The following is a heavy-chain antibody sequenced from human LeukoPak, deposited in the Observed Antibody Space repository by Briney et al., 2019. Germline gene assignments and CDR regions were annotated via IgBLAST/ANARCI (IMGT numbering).Heavy chain of an antibody. D-gene: IGHD3-10*01. CDR1: GGSISSYY. CDR3: ARASTYYGGIDY. Sequence: PSETLSLTCTVSGGSISSYYWSWIRQPPGKGLEWIGYIYYSGSTNYNPSLKSRVTISVDTSKNQFSLKLSSVTAADTAVYYCARASTYYGGIDYWGQGTLVTVSS. V-gene: IGHV4-59*01. J-gene: IGHJ4*02. CDR2: IYYSGST.